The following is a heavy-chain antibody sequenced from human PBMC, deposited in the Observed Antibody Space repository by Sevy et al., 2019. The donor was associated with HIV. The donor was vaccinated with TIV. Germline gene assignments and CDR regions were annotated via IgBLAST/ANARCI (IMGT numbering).Heavy chain of an antibody. Sequence: SQTLSLTCAISGDSVSSNSAAWNWIRQSPSRGLEWLGRTYYRSSWYNAYAVSVKSRITINPDKSKNQFSLQLNSVTPEDTAVYYCARRLCGDSPLGPFFDYWGQGTLVTVSS. J-gene: IGHJ4*02. CDR3: ARRLCGDSPLGPFFDY. D-gene: IGHD3-16*01. CDR2: TYYRSSWYN. V-gene: IGHV6-1*01. CDR1: GDSVSSNSAA.